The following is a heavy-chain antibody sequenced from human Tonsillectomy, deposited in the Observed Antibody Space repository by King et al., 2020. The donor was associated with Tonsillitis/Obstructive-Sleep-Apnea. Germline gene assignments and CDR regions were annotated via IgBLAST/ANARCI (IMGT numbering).Heavy chain of an antibody. CDR3: ARDLSSSPYNWFDP. Sequence: QVQLQESGPGLVKPSETLSLTCTVSGGSISSYYWSWIRPPAGKGLEWIGLIDTSWNTNYNPSLKTRVTMSVDTSKKQFSLKPSFVTAADTAVYYCARDLSSSPYNWFDPWGQGILVTVSS. CDR2: IDTSWNT. CDR1: GGSISSYY. V-gene: IGHV4-4*07. J-gene: IGHJ5*02. D-gene: IGHD6-13*01.